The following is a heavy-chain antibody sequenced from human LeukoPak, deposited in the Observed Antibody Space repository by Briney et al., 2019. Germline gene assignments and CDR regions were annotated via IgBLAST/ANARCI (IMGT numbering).Heavy chain of an antibody. CDR1: GGSIGRSSYY. V-gene: IGHV4-39*07. D-gene: IGHD2-8*01. J-gene: IGHJ5*02. Sequence: SETLSLTCTVSGGSIGRSSYYWGWIRQPPGKGLEWIGNIYYSGSTNYSPSLKSRVTISIDMSKNQFSLKLSSVTAADTAVYYCARGGPPQGVYAIYGPKNWFDPWGQGTLVTVSS. CDR2: IYYSGST. CDR3: ARGGPPQGVYAIYGPKNWFDP.